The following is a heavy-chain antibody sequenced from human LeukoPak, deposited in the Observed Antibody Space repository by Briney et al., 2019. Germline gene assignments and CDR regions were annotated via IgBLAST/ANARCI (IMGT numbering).Heavy chain of an antibody. D-gene: IGHD5-18*01. V-gene: IGHV3-64D*06. CDR1: GFTFSSYS. Sequence: PGGSLRLSCAASGFTFSSYSMNWVRQAPGKGLEYVSVISSNGGSTYYADSVKGRFTISRDNSKNTLYLQMSSLRPEDTAVYYCVKDRVNTGVAPFDYWGQGALVIVSS. CDR2: ISSNGGST. J-gene: IGHJ4*02. CDR3: VKDRVNTGVAPFDY.